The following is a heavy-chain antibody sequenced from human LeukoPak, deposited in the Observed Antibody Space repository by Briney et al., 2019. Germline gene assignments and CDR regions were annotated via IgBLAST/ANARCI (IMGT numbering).Heavy chain of an antibody. D-gene: IGHD6-19*01. CDR1: GGSISSSSYY. J-gene: IGHJ4*02. CDR3: ANGYSSGWYVRPFDY. CDR2: IYYSGGT. Sequence: SETLSLTCTVSGGSISSSSYYWGWIRQPPGKGLEWIGSIYYSGGTYYNPSLKSRVTISVDTSKNQFSLKLSSVTAADTAVYYCANGYSSGWYVRPFDYWGQGTLVTVSS. V-gene: IGHV4-39*07.